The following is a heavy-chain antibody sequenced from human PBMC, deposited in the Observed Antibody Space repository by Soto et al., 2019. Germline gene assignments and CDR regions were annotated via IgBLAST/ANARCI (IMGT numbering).Heavy chain of an antibody. CDR1: GGSISSYY. CDR2: IYYSGST. CDR3: ARLTYYYGSGSYWGWFDP. Sequence: PSETLSLTCTVSGGSISSYYWSWIRQPPGKGLEWIGYIYYSGSTYYNPSLKSRVTISVDTSKNQFSLKLSSVTAADTAVYYCARLTYYYGSGSYWGWFDPWGQGTLVTVSS. D-gene: IGHD3-10*01. V-gene: IGHV4-59*04. J-gene: IGHJ5*02.